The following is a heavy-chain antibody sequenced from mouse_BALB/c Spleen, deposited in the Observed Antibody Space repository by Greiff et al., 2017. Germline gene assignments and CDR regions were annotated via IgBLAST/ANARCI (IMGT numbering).Heavy chain of an antibody. Sequence: EESGPGLVKPSQSLSLTCSVTGYSITSGYYWNWIRQFPGNKLEWMGYISYDGSNNYNPSLKNRISITRDTSKNQFFLKLNSVTTEDTATYYCARGHYGSSYWYFDVWGAGTTVTVSS. D-gene: IGHD1-1*01. CDR3: ARGHYGSSYWYFDV. V-gene: IGHV3-6*02. J-gene: IGHJ1*01. CDR1: GYSITSGYY. CDR2: ISYDGSN.